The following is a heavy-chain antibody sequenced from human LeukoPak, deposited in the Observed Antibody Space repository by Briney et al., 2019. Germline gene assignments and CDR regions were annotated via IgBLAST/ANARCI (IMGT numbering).Heavy chain of an antibody. CDR1: GFTFRTYA. J-gene: IGHJ4*02. Sequence: GGSLRLSCAASGFTFRTYAMHWVRQAPGKGLEWVTVISYDGSSKYYADSVKGRFTISRDNSKNTLYLQMNSLRAEDTAVYYCARGLNFYDSSAYYEGNFDYWGQGTLVSVSS. CDR2: ISYDGSSK. D-gene: IGHD3-22*01. V-gene: IGHV3-30*04. CDR3: ARGLNFYDSSAYYEGNFDY.